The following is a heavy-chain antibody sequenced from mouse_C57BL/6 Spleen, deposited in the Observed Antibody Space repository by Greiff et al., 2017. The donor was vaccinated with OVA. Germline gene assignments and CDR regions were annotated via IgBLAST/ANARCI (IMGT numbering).Heavy chain of an antibody. J-gene: IGHJ3*01. Sequence: VQLQESGAELVRPGASVTLSCKASGYTFTDYEMHWVKQTPVHGLEWIGAIDPETGGTAYNQKLQAQAILTADKSSSTANMALRLLTSEDAAVYYCTRKGNYSNDGFAYWGQGTLVTVSA. CDR2: IDPETGGT. CDR1: GYTFTDYE. V-gene: IGHV1-15*01. CDR3: TRKGNYSNDGFAY. D-gene: IGHD2-12*01.